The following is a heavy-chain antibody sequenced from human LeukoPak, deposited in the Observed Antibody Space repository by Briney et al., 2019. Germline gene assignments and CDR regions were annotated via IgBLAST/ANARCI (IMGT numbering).Heavy chain of an antibody. CDR2: ISSSSSYI. D-gene: IGHD5-12*01. CDR1: GFTFSSYS. V-gene: IGHV3-21*01. Sequence: GGSLRLSCAASGFTFSSYSMNWVRQAPGKGLEWVSSISSSSSYIYYADSVKGRFTVSRDNAKNSLYLQMNSLRAEDTAVYYCARGGGYSGYGAYYFDYWGQGTLVTVSS. J-gene: IGHJ4*02. CDR3: ARGGGYSGYGAYYFDY.